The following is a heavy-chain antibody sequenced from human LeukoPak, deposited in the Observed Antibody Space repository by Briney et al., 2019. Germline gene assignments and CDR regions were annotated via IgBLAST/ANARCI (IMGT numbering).Heavy chain of an antibody. D-gene: IGHD2-8*02. CDR3: AKGSRQSCSGAVCYYLDY. V-gene: IGHV3-23*01. CDR2: IVDNGRNT. CDR1: GFTFSSYA. J-gene: IGHJ4*02. Sequence: PGGSLRLSCAVSGFTFSSYAMNWFRQAPGKRLEWVSSIVDNGRNTYYADSVKGRFTISRDNSKNTLYLKMHSLRAEDTALYYCAKGSRQSCSGAVCYYLDYWGQGALVTVSS.